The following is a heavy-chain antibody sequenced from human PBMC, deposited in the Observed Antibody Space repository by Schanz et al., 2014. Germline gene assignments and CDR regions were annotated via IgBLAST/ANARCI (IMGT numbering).Heavy chain of an antibody. V-gene: IGHV1-18*01. Sequence: GPEVKKPGASVTVSCKASGYDFHIYAYSWVRQAPGQGPEWIGWISGYNGDTDYAQKLQGRVTLTTDTSTSTAYMELRNLRSDDTAVYYCARAKRFGDMDVWGQGTTVTVSS. J-gene: IGHJ6*02. CDR2: ISGYNGDT. CDR3: ARAKRFGDMDV. D-gene: IGHD3-10*01. CDR1: GYDFHIYA.